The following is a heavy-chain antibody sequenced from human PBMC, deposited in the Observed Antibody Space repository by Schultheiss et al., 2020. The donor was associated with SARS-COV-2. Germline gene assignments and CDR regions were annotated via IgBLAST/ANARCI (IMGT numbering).Heavy chain of an antibody. Sequence: GGSLRLSCAASGFTFDDYAMHWVRQAPGKGLEWVSGISWNSGSIGYADSVKGRFTISRDNAKNSLYLQMNSLRAEDTALYYCAKDTRISSNYDFWSGYPSNWFDPWGQGTLVTVSS. V-gene: IGHV3-9*01. J-gene: IGHJ5*02. CDR1: GFTFDDYA. CDR2: ISWNSGSI. D-gene: IGHD3-3*01. CDR3: AKDTRISSNYDFWSGYPSNWFDP.